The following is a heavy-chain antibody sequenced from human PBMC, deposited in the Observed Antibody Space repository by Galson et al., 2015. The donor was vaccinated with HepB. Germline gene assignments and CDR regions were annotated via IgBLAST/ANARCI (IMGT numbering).Heavy chain of an antibody. Sequence: SLRLSCAASGFTFSSYAMHWVRQAPGKGLEWVAVISYDGSNKYYADSVKGRFTISRDNSKNTLYLQMNSLRAEDTAVYYCARESGYWGQGTLVTVSS. CDR3: ARESGY. CDR2: ISYDGSNK. CDR1: GFTFSSYA. V-gene: IGHV3-30-3*01. J-gene: IGHJ4*02.